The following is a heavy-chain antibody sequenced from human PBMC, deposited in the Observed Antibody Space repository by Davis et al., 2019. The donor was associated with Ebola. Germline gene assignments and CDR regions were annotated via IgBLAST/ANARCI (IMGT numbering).Heavy chain of an antibody. CDR2: ISAYNGNT. CDR1: DYTFTSYG. CDR3: ARGTLQYGSGSWFDP. D-gene: IGHD3-10*01. J-gene: IGHJ5*02. V-gene: IGHV1-18*01. Sequence: ASVKVSCKASDYTFTSYGISWVRQAPGQGLEWMGWISAYNGNTNYAQKLQGRVTMTTDTSTSTAYMELRSLRSEDTAVYYCARGTLQYGSGSWFDPWGQGTLVTVSS.